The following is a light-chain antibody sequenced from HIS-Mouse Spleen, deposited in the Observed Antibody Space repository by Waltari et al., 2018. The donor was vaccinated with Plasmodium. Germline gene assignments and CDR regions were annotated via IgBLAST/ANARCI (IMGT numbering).Light chain of an antibody. CDR2: GAS. J-gene: IGKJ3*01. Sequence: EIVMTQSPATLSVSTGERATLSCRASQGVSSNLAWYQQKPGRAPRLLIYGASTRATSSPARFSGSGFGTEFTLTISSLQSEDFAVYYCQQYNNWSFTFGPGTKVDIK. CDR1: QGVSSN. CDR3: QQYNNWSFT. V-gene: IGKV3-15*01.